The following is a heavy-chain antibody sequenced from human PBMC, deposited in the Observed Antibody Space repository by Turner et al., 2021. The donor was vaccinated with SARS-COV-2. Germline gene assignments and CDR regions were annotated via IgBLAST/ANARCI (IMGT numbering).Heavy chain of an antibody. J-gene: IGHJ3*02. CDR2: FNPSGGGT. CDR3: ARDPRVPAVTNVNDAFDI. Sequence: QVQLVQSGAEAKKPGASVKISCRTSGYTFSNYYIPWVRQAPGQGLEWMGIFNPSGGGTSYAQNFQGRLTMTSDTSTSTVYMELSSLGSEDTAVYYCARDPRVPAVTNVNDAFDIWGQGTMVTVSS. V-gene: IGHV1-46*01. CDR1: GYTFSNYY. D-gene: IGHD4-17*01.